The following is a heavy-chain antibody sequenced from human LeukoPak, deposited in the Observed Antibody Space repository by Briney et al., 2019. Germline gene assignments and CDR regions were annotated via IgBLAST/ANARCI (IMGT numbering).Heavy chain of an antibody. D-gene: IGHD6-19*01. CDR1: GFTFSSYA. J-gene: IGHJ4*02. CDR3: ARVQLRYSSGWYGGDY. CDR2: ISYDGSNK. V-gene: IGHV3-30-3*01. Sequence: SGGSLRLSCAASGFTFSSYAMHWVRQAPGEGVEWVAVISYDGSNKYYADSVKGRFTISRDNSKNTLYLQMNSLRAEDTAVYYCARVQLRYSSGWYGGDYWGRGTLVTVSS.